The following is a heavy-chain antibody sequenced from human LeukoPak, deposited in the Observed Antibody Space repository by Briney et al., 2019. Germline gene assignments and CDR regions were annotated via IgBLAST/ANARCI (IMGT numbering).Heavy chain of an antibody. D-gene: IGHD3-10*01. CDR1: GGSISSGGYY. CDR3: ARGGVTMVRGVALNWFDP. J-gene: IGHJ5*02. Sequence: SQTLSLTCTVSGGSISSGGYYWSWIRQHPGKGLEWIGYIYYSGSTYYNPSLKSRVTISVDTSKNQFSLKLSSVTAADTAVYYCARGGVTMVRGVALNWFDPWGQGTLVTVSS. V-gene: IGHV4-31*03. CDR2: IYYSGST.